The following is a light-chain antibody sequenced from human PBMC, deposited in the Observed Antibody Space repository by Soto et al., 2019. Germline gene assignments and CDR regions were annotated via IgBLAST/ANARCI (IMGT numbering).Light chain of an antibody. CDR3: QKSYSTPRT. V-gene: IGKV1-39*01. CDR2: AAS. J-gene: IGKJ3*01. CDR1: QNISSN. Sequence: DIQMTHSPSSLSASVGDRVTITCRASQNISSNLNWYHQKPRKAPPLLIYAASSLQSGVPSRFSWSGSGTDCSLTNSSLQAECCETYYCQKSYSTPRTFGRATKVDIK.